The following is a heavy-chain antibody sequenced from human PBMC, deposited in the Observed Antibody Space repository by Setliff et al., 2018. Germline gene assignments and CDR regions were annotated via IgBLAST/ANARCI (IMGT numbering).Heavy chain of an antibody. CDR2: IYSSGST. CDR3: ARCGEGGYADFDY. Sequence: GSLRLSCAASGFTLSDHYIDWIRQAPGKGLEWIGYIYSSGSTYYNPSLKSRVSISVDTSKNQFSLKLSSVTAADTAVYYCARCGEGGYADFDYWGQGTLVTVSS. V-gene: IGHV4-59*11. CDR1: GFTLSDHY. D-gene: IGHD5-12*01. J-gene: IGHJ4*02.